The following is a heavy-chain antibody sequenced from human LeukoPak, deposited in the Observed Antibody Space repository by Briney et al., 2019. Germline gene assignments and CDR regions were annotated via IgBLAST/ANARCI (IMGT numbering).Heavy chain of an antibody. CDR3: ARSLGDSEILYYYMDI. J-gene: IGHJ6*03. CDR1: EFRVSDSY. V-gene: IGHV3-53*01. Sequence: GSLRLSCAASEFRVSDSYMSWVRQAPGKGLQWVSVIFSGGSTYYTDSVKGRFTLSRDNSKNTLYLEMNSLRAEDTAVYYCARSLGDSEILYYYMDIWGKGTTVTVSS. CDR2: IFSGGST. D-gene: IGHD3-10*01.